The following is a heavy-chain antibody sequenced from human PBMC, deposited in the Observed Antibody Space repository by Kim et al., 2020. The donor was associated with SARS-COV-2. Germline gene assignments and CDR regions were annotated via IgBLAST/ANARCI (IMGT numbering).Heavy chain of an antibody. Sequence: YANSAKGRFSISRDNSKHTLYLQMNSLRPEDTALYYCATERGDNAFDIWGQGTRVTVSS. V-gene: IGHV3-30*01. CDR3: ATERGDNAFDI. J-gene: IGHJ3*02.